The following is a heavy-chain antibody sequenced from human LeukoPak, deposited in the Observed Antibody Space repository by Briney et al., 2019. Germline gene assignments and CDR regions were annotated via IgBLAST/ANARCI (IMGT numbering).Heavy chain of an antibody. CDR1: GYTFTGYY. V-gene: IGHV1-2*02. Sequence: ASVKVSCKASGYTFTGYYMHWVRQAPGQGLEWMGWINPNSGGTNYAQKFQGRVTLTRDTSISTAYMELSRLRSDDTAVYYCARVEGDGYNKGDYWGQGTLVTVSS. CDR3: ARVEGDGYNKGDY. D-gene: IGHD5-24*01. J-gene: IGHJ4*02. CDR2: INPNSGGT.